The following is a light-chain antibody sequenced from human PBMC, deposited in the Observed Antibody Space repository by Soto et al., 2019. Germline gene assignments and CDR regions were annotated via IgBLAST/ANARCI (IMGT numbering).Light chain of an antibody. Sequence: QLVLTQSPSASASLGASVKLTCTLSRGHSSYAIAWHQQQPEKGPRYLMKLNSDGSHSKGYGIPDRFSGSSSGAERYLTISSLQSEDEADFSCQTWGTGIQVFGGGTKLTV. CDR3: QTWGTGIQV. J-gene: IGLJ2*01. CDR2: LNSDGSH. CDR1: RGHSSYA. V-gene: IGLV4-69*01.